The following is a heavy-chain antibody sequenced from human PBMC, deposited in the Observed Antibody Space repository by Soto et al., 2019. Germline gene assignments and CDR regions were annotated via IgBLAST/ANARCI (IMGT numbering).Heavy chain of an antibody. V-gene: IGHV4-31*03. D-gene: IGHD1-26*01. CDR2: IYYSGST. CDR1: GGSISSGGYY. CDR3: ARERVFIVGRHMDV. J-gene: IGHJ6*03. Sequence: QVQLQESGPGLVKPSQTLSLTCTVSGGSISSGGYYWSWIRQHPGKGLEWIGYIYYSGSTYYNPSLKRRVTISVDTSKNQFSLKLSSVTAADTVVYYCARERVFIVGRHMDVWGKGTTVTVSS.